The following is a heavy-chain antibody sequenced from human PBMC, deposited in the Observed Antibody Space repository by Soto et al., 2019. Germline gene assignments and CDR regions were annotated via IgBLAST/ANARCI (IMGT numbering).Heavy chain of an antibody. D-gene: IGHD2-2*02. CDR1: GYSFTSYW. CDR2: IYPGDSDT. Sequence: GESLKISCKGSGYSFTSYWIGWVRQMPGKGLEWMGIIYPGDSDTRYSPSFQGQVTISTDKSISTAYLQWSSLKASDTAMYYCARHDVVVPAAILHPRDYYGMDVWGQGTTVTVPS. V-gene: IGHV5-51*01. CDR3: ARHDVVVPAAILHPRDYYGMDV. J-gene: IGHJ6*02.